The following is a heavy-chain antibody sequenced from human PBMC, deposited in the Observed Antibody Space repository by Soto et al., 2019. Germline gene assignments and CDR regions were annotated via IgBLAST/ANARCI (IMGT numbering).Heavy chain of an antibody. Sequence: QVQLQESGPGLVKPSETLSLTCTVSGGSISSYYWSWIRQPPGKGLEWIGYIYYSGSTNYNPSLKSRVTISVDTSKNQFSLKLSSVTAADTAVYYCARGSAYSSSSLVTKYWYFDLWGRGTLVTVSS. J-gene: IGHJ2*01. CDR2: IYYSGST. D-gene: IGHD6-6*01. CDR1: GGSISSYY. CDR3: ARGSAYSSSSLVTKYWYFDL. V-gene: IGHV4-59*01.